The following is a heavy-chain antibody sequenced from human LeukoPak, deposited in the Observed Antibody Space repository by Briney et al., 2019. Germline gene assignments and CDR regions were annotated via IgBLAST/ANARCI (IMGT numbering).Heavy chain of an antibody. CDR3: AREDYGDYYLDY. CDR1: GYTFTNYY. Sequence: VASVKVSCKASGYTFTNYYIHWVRQAPGQGLEWMGMINPSGGSTSYAQKFQGRVTMTRDTSTNTVYMELSSLRSEDTAVYYCAREDYGDYYLDYWGQGTLVTVSS. V-gene: IGHV1-46*01. D-gene: IGHD4-17*01. J-gene: IGHJ4*02. CDR2: INPSGGST.